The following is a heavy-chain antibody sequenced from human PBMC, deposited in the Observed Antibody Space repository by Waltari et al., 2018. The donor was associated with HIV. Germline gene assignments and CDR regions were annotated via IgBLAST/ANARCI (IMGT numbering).Heavy chain of an antibody. CDR2: INHSGST. J-gene: IGHJ1*01. D-gene: IGHD3-3*02. CDR3: ARGLSVANFQH. Sequence: QVQLQQWGAGLLKPSATLSLTCAVYGGSFSGYYWSWIRQPPGKGLEWIGEINHSGSTNYNPSLKSRVTISVDTSKNQFSLKLSSVTAADTAVYYCARGLSVANFQHWGQGTLVTVSS. CDR1: GGSFSGYY. V-gene: IGHV4-34*01.